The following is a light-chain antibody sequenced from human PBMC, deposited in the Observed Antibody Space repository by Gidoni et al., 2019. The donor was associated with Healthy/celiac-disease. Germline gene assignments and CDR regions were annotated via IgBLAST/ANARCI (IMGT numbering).Light chain of an antibody. CDR3: QQYGSSPQT. Sequence: EIVLTQSPGTLSLSPGERATLSCRASHSVSSSYLAWYQQKPGQAPRLLIYGASSRATGIPDRFSGSGSGTDFTLTISRLEPEDFAVYYCQQYGSSPQTFGQXTKLEIK. J-gene: IGKJ2*01. V-gene: IGKV3-20*01. CDR1: HSVSSSY. CDR2: GAS.